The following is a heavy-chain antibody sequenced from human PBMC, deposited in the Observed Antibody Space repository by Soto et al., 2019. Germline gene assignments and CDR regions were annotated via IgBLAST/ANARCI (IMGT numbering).Heavy chain of an antibody. D-gene: IGHD6-6*01. CDR3: AREAEYSRRGKGAYYSYGMDV. V-gene: IGHV4-59*01. CDR1: GGSISSYY. Sequence: QVQLQESGPGLVKPSETLSLTCTVSGGSISSYYWSWIRQPPGKGLEWIGYIYYSGSTNYNPSLNSRVTLSVHTSKNHSSLKLRSVTAAATAVYYCAREAEYSRRGKGAYYSYGMDVWGQGTTVTVSS. CDR2: IYYSGST. J-gene: IGHJ6*02.